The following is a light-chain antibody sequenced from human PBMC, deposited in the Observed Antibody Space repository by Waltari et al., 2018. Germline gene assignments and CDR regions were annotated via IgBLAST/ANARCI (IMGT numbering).Light chain of an antibody. J-gene: IGLJ3*02. CDR2: DGR. CDR3: QSYDGSLTGWV. CDR1: TSNVGATYG. V-gene: IGLV1-40*01. Sequence: QSVLTQPPSVSGAPGQRVTISCTGSTSNVGATYGVYWYQQLPGEAPKLLTHDGRSRPSGVPDRFSGSKSGTSAYLAITGLQAEDEADYSCQSYDGSLTGWVFGGGTNLAVL.